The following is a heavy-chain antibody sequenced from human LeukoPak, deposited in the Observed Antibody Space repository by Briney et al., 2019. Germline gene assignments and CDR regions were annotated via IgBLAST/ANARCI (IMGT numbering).Heavy chain of an antibody. D-gene: IGHD2-2*01. CDR3: ARGPALYCTSSSCLDGVD. J-gene: IGHJ4*02. Sequence: PGGSLRLSCAASGFTFSDYAMNWVRQAPGKGLEWVSSISSGGSYISYADSVKGRFTVSRDNAKDSLFLQMRSLRDEDTAVYYCARGPALYCTSSSCLDGVDWGQGTLVIVSS. V-gene: IGHV3-21*01. CDR1: GFTFSDYA. CDR2: ISSGGSYI.